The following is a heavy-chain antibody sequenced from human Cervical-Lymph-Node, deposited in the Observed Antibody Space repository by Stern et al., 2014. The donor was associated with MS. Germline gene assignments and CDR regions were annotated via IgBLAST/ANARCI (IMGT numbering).Heavy chain of an antibody. Sequence: QVQLVESGPGLVKPSQTLSLTCTVSGAPINSGGYYLSWIRQHPGKGLEWIGYTYYTGSIYYNPSLKSRVTISKDTSKNQFSLKLNSVTAADTAVYYCASTSQEYFHHWGQGTLVTVSS. CDR3: ASTSQEYFHH. V-gene: IGHV4-31*03. J-gene: IGHJ1*01. CDR1: GAPINSGGYY. D-gene: IGHD2/OR15-2a*01. CDR2: TYYTGSI.